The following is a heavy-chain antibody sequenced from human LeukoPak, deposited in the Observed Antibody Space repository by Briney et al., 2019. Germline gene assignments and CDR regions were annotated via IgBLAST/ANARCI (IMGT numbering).Heavy chain of an antibody. CDR2: IYTSGST. J-gene: IGHJ4*02. Sequence: PSETLSLTCTVSGGSISTFYWSWIRQPAGKGLEWIGRIYTSGSTNYNPSLKSRVTMSVDTSKNQFSLKLSSVTAADTAVYYRARGQWLDHFDYWGQGILVTVSS. V-gene: IGHV4-4*07. D-gene: IGHD6-19*01. CDR1: GGSISTFY. CDR3: ARGQWLDHFDY.